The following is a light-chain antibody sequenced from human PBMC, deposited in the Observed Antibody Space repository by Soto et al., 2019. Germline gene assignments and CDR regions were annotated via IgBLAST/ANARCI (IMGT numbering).Light chain of an antibody. CDR2: DVS. Sequence: QSALTQPRSVSGSPGQSVTISCTGTSSDVGGYNYVSWYQHHPGKAPKLMIYDVSKRPSGVPDRFSGSKSGNTASLTISGLQAEDEADYYCCSYAGSYNLEVFGTGT. CDR3: CSYAGSYNLEV. J-gene: IGLJ1*01. V-gene: IGLV2-11*01. CDR1: SSDVGGYNY.